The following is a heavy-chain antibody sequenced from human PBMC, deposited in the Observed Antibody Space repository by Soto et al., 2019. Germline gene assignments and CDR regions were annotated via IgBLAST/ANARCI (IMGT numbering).Heavy chain of an antibody. Sequence: SETLSLTCIVSGGSISNYYWSWIRQPPGKGLEWIGYIYYSGSTNYNPSLQSRVTISVDTSKNQFSLKLSSVTAADTAVYYCARPWNDDWFDPWGQGTLVTVSS. CDR2: IYYSGST. CDR1: GGSISNYY. J-gene: IGHJ5*02. V-gene: IGHV4-59*01. D-gene: IGHD1-1*01. CDR3: ARPWNDDWFDP.